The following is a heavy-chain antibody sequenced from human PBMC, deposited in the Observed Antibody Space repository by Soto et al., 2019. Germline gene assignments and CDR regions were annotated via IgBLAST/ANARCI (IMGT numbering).Heavy chain of an antibody. Sequence: PGGSLRLSCAASGFTFSSYAMSWVRQAPGKGLEWVSAISGSGGSTYYADSVKGRFTISRDNSKNTLYLQMNSLRAEDTAVYYCAKALTVIRGGYYYYGMDVWGQGTTVTV. CDR3: AKALTVIRGGYYYYGMDV. V-gene: IGHV3-23*01. D-gene: IGHD4-17*01. CDR1: GFTFSSYA. CDR2: ISGSGGST. J-gene: IGHJ6*02.